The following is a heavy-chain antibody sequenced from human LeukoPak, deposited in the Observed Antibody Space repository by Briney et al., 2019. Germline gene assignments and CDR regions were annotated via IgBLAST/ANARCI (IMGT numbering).Heavy chain of an antibody. CDR2: INTNTGNP. J-gene: IGHJ4*02. D-gene: IGHD2-15*01. CDR1: GYTFTNYP. V-gene: IGHV7-4-1*02. CDR3: ARDTYCTGGRCYSRVGY. Sequence: ASVKVSCKASGYTFTNYPMNWVRQAPGQGLEWKGWINTNTGNPMYARGFTERFVFSWDTSVTTAYLQINSLKPEDTAVYFCARDTYCTGGRCYSRVGYWGQGTVVTVSS.